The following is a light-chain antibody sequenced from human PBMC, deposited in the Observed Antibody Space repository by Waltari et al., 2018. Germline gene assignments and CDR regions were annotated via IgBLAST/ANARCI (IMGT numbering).Light chain of an antibody. CDR2: AAS. CDR3: QQRTSWSET. Sequence: PGERATLSCRASQSVSNNYLAWYQQKPGQAPRLLIYAASSRVTGIPDRISGSESGTDIRVIGGTVVQTCALPFHCQQRTSWSETFGQGTKVEIK. CDR1: QSVSNNY. V-gene: IGKV3D-20*02. J-gene: IGKJ1*01.